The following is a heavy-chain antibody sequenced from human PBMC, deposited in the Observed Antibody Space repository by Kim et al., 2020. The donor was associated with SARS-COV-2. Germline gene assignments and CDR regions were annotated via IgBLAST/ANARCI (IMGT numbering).Heavy chain of an antibody. CDR1: GFTFSGYR. J-gene: IGHJ6*02. CDR3: ARGSGHSSDRFV. CDR2: IKEDGSDK. Sequence: GGSLRLSCAASGFTFSGYRMSWVRQAPGKGLEWVANIKEDGSDKYYVDSVKGRFTISRDNAKNSLYLQMNNLGAEDTAVYYCARGSGHSSDRFVWGQGTMVTVSS. V-gene: IGHV3-7*01. D-gene: IGHD6-19*01.